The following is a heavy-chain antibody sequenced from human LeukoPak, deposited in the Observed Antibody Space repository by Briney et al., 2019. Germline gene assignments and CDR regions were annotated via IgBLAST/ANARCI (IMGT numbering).Heavy chain of an antibody. CDR2: INPSGGST. Sequence: GASVKVSCKASGYTFTSYYMHWVGQAPGQGLEWMGIINPSGGSTSYAQKFQGRVTMTRDTSTSTVYMELSSLRSEDTAVYYCARGKITIFGVVITPLYYFDYWGQGTLVTVSS. V-gene: IGHV1-46*01. CDR3: ARGKITIFGVVITPLYYFDY. D-gene: IGHD3-3*01. CDR1: GYTFTSYY. J-gene: IGHJ4*02.